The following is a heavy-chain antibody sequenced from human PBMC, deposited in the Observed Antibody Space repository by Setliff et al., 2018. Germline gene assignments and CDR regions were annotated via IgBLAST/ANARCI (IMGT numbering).Heavy chain of an antibody. Sequence: GESLKISCKGSGYSFTSFFIAWVRQTPGKGLEWMGIIYPDDFDTRYSPSFQGQVTISADKSISTAYLLWSSLKASDTAMYYCARHRWAIDDAFDIWGQGTMVTVSS. CDR2: IYPDDFDT. CDR1: GYSFTSFF. CDR3: ARHRWAIDDAFDI. J-gene: IGHJ3*02. D-gene: IGHD3-16*01. V-gene: IGHV5-51*01.